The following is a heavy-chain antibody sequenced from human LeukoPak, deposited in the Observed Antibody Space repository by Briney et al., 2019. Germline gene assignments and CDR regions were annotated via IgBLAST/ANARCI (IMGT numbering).Heavy chain of an antibody. Sequence: GGSLRLSCAGSGFTFSSYAMHWVRQAPGKGLEYVSAISSNGGSTYYANSVKGRFTISRDNSKNTLYLQMGSLRAEDMAVYYCARDPTAYGDYFGSYFDYWGQGTLVTVSS. CDR3: ARDPTAYGDYFGSYFDY. V-gene: IGHV3-64*01. CDR2: ISSNGGST. D-gene: IGHD4-17*01. J-gene: IGHJ4*02. CDR1: GFTFSSYA.